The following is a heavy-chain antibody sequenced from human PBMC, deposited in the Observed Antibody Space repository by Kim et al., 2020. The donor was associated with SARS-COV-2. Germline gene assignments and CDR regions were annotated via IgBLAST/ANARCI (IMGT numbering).Heavy chain of an antibody. CDR3: ARFRGASYGMDV. CDR1: GFTFSSYN. Sequence: GGSLRLSCAASGFTFSSYNMNWVRQAPGKGLKWISHISSSDRTMYYADSVRGRFAISRDNARSSLYLQMNSLRAEDTAVYYCARFRGASYGMDVWGQGTTGTVSS. J-gene: IGHJ6*02. V-gene: IGHV3-48*04. CDR2: ISSSDRTM.